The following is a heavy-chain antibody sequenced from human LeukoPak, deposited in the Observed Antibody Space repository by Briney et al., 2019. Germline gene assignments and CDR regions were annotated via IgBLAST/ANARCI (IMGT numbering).Heavy chain of an antibody. V-gene: IGHV3-23*01. Sequence: GGSLRLSCAASGFTFSSYAMSWVRQAPGKGLELVSAISGSGGSTYYADSVKGRFTISRDNSKNTLYLQMNSLRAEDTAVYYCAKAEYYDILTGYYDFDYWGQGTLVTVSS. CDR1: GFTFSSYA. J-gene: IGHJ4*02. CDR2: ISGSGGST. CDR3: AKAEYYDILTGYYDFDY. D-gene: IGHD3-9*01.